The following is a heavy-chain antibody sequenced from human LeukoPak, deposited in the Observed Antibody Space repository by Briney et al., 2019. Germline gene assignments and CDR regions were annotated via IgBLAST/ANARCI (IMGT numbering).Heavy chain of an antibody. V-gene: IGHV4-59*08. Sequence: SETLSLTCTVSGGSISGYYWSWIRQPPGKGLEWIGYIYYSGSTNYNPSLKSRVTISVDTSKNQFSLKLSSVTAADTAVYYCARSRWYRDAFDIWGQGTMVTVSS. J-gene: IGHJ3*02. CDR1: GGSISGYY. CDR2: IYYSGST. CDR3: ARSRWYRDAFDI. D-gene: IGHD2-15*01.